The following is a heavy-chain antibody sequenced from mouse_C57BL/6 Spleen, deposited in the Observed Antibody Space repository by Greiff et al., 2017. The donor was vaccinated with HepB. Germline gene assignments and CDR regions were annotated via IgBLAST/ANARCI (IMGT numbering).Heavy chain of an antibody. D-gene: IGHD1-1*01. CDR2: INPSNGGI. V-gene: IGHV1-53*01. CDR3: ARSDYYGSSYDWFAY. J-gene: IGHJ3*01. CDR1: GYTFTSYW. Sequence: QVQLQQPGTELVKPGASVKLSCKASGYTFTSYWMHWVKQRPGQGLEWIGNINPSNGGINYNEKFKSKATLTVDKSSSTAYMQLSSLTSEDSAVYYCARSDYYGSSYDWFAYWGQGTLVTVSA.